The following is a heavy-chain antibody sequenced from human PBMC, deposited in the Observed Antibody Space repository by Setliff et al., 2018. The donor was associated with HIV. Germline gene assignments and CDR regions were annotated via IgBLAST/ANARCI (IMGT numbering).Heavy chain of an antibody. CDR2: IDHSGKT. J-gene: IGHJ4*02. CDR3: VRDAVDSAGDY. CDR1: SYSITSGRF. D-gene: IGHD6-25*01. V-gene: IGHV4-38-2*02. Sequence: PSETLSLTCTVSSYSITSGRFWGWIRQPPGKGPEWIGSIDHSGKTFYKSSLKSRVTISVDTSKNTFSLRLTSMTAADTAVYYCVRDAVDSAGDYWGQGKVVTVSS.